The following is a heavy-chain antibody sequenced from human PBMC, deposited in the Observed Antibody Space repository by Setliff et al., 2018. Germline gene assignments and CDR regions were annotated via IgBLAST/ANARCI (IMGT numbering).Heavy chain of an antibody. CDR2: INHSGST. Sequence: PSETLSLTCAVYGGSFSGYYWNWIRQPPGKGLEWIGEINHSGSTYYNPSLKSRVTISVDRSKNQFSLKLSSVTAADTAVYYCARGKRWLHLRPWFDPWGQGTLVTVSS. D-gene: IGHD5-12*01. CDR3: ARGKRWLHLRPWFDP. CDR1: GGSFSGYY. V-gene: IGHV4-34*01. J-gene: IGHJ5*02.